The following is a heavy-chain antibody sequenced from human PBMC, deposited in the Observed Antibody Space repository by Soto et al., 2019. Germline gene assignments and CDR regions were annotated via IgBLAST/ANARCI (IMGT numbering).Heavy chain of an antibody. CDR3: ARGPGGYYYDSSGYYLY. CDR2: INPNSGGT. CDR1: GYTFTGYY. D-gene: IGHD3-22*01. J-gene: IGHJ4*02. V-gene: IGHV1-2*04. Sequence: ASVKVSCKASGYTFTGYYMHWVLQAPGQGLEWMGWINPNSGGTNYAQKFQGWVTMTRDTSISTAYMELSRLRSDDTAVYYCARGPGGYYYDSSGYYLYWGQGTLVTVSS.